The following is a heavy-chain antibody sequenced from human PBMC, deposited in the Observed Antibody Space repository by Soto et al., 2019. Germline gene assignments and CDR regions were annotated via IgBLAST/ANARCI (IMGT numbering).Heavy chain of an antibody. Sequence: ASVKVSCKASGYTFTSYGISWVRQAPGQGLEWMGWISAYNGNTNYAQKLQGRVTMTTDTSTSTAYMELRSLRSDDTAVYYCARDGRIGAYSDFWSGYGVGRATDAFDIWGQGTMVTVSS. CDR1: GYTFTSYG. J-gene: IGHJ3*02. CDR3: ARDGRIGAYSDFWSGYGVGRATDAFDI. V-gene: IGHV1-18*01. D-gene: IGHD3-3*01. CDR2: ISAYNGNT.